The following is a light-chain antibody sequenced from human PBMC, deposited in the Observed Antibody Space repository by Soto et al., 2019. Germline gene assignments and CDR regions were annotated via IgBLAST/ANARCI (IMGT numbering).Light chain of an antibody. Sequence: DIQMTQSPSSLSASVGDRVTITCRASQAISNFVAWYQQKPGKSPTLLLSEASTLQSGVPSRFSGRGSGTDFTLTISSLQPEDFAKYLCQTYNGAPYGFGQGTKLAVK. J-gene: IGKJ2*03. CDR1: QAISNF. CDR3: QTYNGAPYG. V-gene: IGKV1-27*01. CDR2: EAS.